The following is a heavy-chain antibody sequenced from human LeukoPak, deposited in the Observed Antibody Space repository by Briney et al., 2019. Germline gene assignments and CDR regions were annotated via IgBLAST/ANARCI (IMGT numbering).Heavy chain of an antibody. D-gene: IGHD3-22*01. CDR2: IHYSGST. V-gene: IGHV4-31*03. CDR3: ARAPYYYDSSGYYGALTG. CDR1: GGSISSGGYY. Sequence: PSETLSLTCTVSGGSISSGGYYWSWIRQHPGKGLEWIGYIHYSGSTYYNPSLKSRVTISVDTSKNQFSLKLSSVTAADTAVYYCARAPYYYDSSGYYGALTGWGQGTLVTVSS. J-gene: IGHJ4*02.